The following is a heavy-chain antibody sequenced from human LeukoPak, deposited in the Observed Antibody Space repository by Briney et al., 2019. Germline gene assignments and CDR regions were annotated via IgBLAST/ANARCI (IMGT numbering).Heavy chain of an antibody. J-gene: IGHJ4*02. CDR1: GYTFTNYG. CDR2: INPNSGGT. D-gene: IGHD3-10*01. V-gene: IGHV1-2*02. CDR3: ARDLGAPTWFGEYNDY. Sequence: ASVKVSCKASGYTFTNYGISWVRQAPGQGLEWMRWINPNSGGTNYAQKFQGRVTMTRDTSISTAYMELSRLRSDDTAVYYCARDLGAPTWFGEYNDYWGQGTLVTVSS.